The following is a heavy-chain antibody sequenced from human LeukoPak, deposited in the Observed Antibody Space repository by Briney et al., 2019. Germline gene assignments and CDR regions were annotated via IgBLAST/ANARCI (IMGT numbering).Heavy chain of an antibody. D-gene: IGHD6-13*01. CDR3: AKNSGWYRYDS. J-gene: IGHJ4*02. Sequence: TGGSLRLSCAAPGFTFSDYWMDWVRQAPGKGLEWVASIHPEGTEKYHADSVKGRFTISRDNVDNTLYLQMNSLRVDDTAIYYCAKNSGWYRYDSWGQGTLVTVSS. CDR1: GFTFSDYW. CDR2: IHPEGTEK. V-gene: IGHV3-7*03.